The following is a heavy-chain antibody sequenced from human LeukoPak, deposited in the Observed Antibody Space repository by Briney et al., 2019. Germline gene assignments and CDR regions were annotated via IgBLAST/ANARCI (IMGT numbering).Heavy chain of an antibody. J-gene: IGHJ4*02. D-gene: IGHD3-10*01. V-gene: IGHV3-74*01. CDR3: GLSMVRALSPDY. Sequence: GGSLRLSCAASGFTFSSYWMYWVRQAPGKGLVWVSRINSDESSTSYADSVKGRFTISRDNAKSTLYLQMNSLGDEDTAVYYCGLSMVRALSPDYWGQGTLVTVSS. CDR2: INSDESST. CDR1: GFTFSSYW.